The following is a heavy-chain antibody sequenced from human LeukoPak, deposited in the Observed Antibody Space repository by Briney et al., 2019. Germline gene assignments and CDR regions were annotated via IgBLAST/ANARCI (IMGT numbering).Heavy chain of an antibody. CDR2: INPTSGGT. V-gene: IGHV1-2*06. CDR1: GNTFTAYY. J-gene: IGHJ5*02. CDR3: ASDQAGSVNSFDP. Sequence: ASVKVSCKASGNTFTAYYIHWVRQAPGQGREGMGRINPTSGGTDYAQNFRGRVTLTRDTSVSTAYMDLTRLRSDDTAVYYCASDQAGSVNSFDPWGQGTLVTVSS.